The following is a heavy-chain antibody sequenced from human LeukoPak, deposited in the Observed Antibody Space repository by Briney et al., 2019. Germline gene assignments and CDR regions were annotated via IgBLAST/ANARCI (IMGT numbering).Heavy chain of an antibody. D-gene: IGHD3-16*01. Sequence: PGGSLRLSCAASGFTFSSYAMSWVRQGPGKGLEWASGIISSGGSTYYADSVKGRFTISRDNSKNTLYLQMNSLRAEDTAVYYCAKVVQRGSYWGQGALVTVSS. CDR2: IISSGGST. J-gene: IGHJ4*02. CDR1: GFTFSSYA. V-gene: IGHV3-23*01. CDR3: AKVVQRGSY.